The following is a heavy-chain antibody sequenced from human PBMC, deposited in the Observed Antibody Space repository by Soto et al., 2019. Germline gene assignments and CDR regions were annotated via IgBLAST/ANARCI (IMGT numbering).Heavy chain of an antibody. D-gene: IGHD1-1*01. CDR3: ARDRWTGPTLRGMDV. CDR1: GGTFSSYA. J-gene: IGHJ6*02. CDR2: IIPIFGTA. V-gene: IGHV1-69*06. Sequence: SVKVSCKASGGTFSSYAISWVRQAPGQGLEWMGGIIPIFGTANYAQKFQGRVTITADKSTSTAYMELSSLRSEDTAVYYCARDRWTGPTLRGMDVWGQGTTVTVSS.